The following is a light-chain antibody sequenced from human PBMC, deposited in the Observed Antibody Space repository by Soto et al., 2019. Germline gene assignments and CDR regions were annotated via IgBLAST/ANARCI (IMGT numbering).Light chain of an antibody. J-gene: IGKJ1*01. CDR3: QQSFNNPRT. CDR2: GAS. Sequence: DIQMTQSRSSLYASAEYRFTITGRASQSISSYLHWYQQKPGKAPKLLIYGASSLQSGVPSKFSGSGSGTDFTLTISSLQPEDFATYYCQQSFNNPRTFGQGTKVDI. CDR1: QSISSY. V-gene: IGKV1-39*01.